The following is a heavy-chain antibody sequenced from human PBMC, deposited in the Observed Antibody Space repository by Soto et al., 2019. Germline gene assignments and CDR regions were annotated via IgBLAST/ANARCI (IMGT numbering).Heavy chain of an antibody. V-gene: IGHV3-23*01. CDR3: AKGTLYMTKVTTFDY. CDR2: ISGSGGST. CDR1: GFTFSSYA. Sequence: PGGSLRLSCAASGFTFSSYAMSWVRQAPGKGLEWVSAISGSGGSTYYADSVKGRFTISRDNSKNTLYLQMNSLRAEDTAVYYCAKGTLYMTKVTTFDYWGQGTLVTVSS. D-gene: IGHD4-17*01. J-gene: IGHJ4*02.